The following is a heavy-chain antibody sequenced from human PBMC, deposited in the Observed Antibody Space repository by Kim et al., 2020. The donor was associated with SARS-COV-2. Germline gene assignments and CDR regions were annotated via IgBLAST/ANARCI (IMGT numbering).Heavy chain of an antibody. Sequence: GSTYYADSVKGRLTISRDNSKNTLYLQMNSLRAEDTAVYYCAKEAGDFDYWGQGTLATVSS. CDR2: GST. V-gene: IGHV3-23*01. CDR3: AKEAGDFDY. D-gene: IGHD6-19*01. J-gene: IGHJ4*02.